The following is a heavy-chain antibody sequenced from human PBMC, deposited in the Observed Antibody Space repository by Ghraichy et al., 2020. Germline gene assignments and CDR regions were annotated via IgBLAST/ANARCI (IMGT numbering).Heavy chain of an antibody. CDR1: GFTFSSCW. CDR3: ARSSGWIDY. V-gene: IGHV3-74*01. CDR2: INSDGSST. D-gene: IGHD6-19*01. J-gene: IGHJ4*02. Sequence: GGSLRLSCAASGFTFSSCWMHWVRQAPGKGLVWVSRINSDGSSTNYADSVKGRFTISRDNAKNTLYLQINSLRAEDTAVYYCARSSGWIDYWGQGTLVTVSS.